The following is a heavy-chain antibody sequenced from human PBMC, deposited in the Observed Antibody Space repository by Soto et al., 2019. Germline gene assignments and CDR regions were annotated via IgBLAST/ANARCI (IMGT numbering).Heavy chain of an antibody. V-gene: IGHV3-21*01. J-gene: IGHJ1*01. Sequence: EVQLVESGGGLVKPGGSLRLSCAASGFTFSSYSMNWVRQAPGKGLEWVSSISSSSSYIYYADSVKGRFTISRDNAKNSLYLQMNSLRGEDTAVYYCARVTTSNYSDVSFQHWGQGTLVTVSS. CDR1: GFTFSSYS. CDR2: ISSSSSYI. D-gene: IGHD3-22*01. CDR3: ARVTTSNYSDVSFQH.